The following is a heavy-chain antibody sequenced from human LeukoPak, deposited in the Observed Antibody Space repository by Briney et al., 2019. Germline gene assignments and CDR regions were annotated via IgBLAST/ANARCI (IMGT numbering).Heavy chain of an antibody. Sequence: GESLKISCKGSGYSFTSYWIGWVRQMPGKGLEWMGIIYPGDSDTRYSPSFQGQVTISADKSISTAYLQWNSLKASDTAMYYCARSIEYYDSSGYHYAFDYWGQGTLVTVSS. J-gene: IGHJ4*02. CDR3: ARSIEYYDSSGYHYAFDY. CDR2: IYPGDSDT. CDR1: GYSFTSYW. V-gene: IGHV5-51*01. D-gene: IGHD3-22*01.